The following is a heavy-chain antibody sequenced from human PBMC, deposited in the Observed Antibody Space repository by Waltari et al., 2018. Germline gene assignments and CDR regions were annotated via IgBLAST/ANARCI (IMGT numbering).Heavy chain of an antibody. CDR3: ARGNYFEASWIDV. CDR2: IYYTGST. Sequence: VQLLESGGGLVQPGGSLRLSCTASGFTFGNYDMNWVRQAPGKGLEYIGYIYYTGSTAHNPSLKSRVTISLDKSENQFSLTLTSVTPADTAVYYCARGNYFEASWIDVWGQGTLVTVSS. V-gene: IGHV4-59*01. J-gene: IGHJ4*02. D-gene: IGHD3-22*01. CDR1: GFTFGNYD.